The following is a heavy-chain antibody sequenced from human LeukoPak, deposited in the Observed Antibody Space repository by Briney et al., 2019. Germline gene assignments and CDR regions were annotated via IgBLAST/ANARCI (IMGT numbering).Heavy chain of an antibody. CDR1: GGSISSYY. CDR3: ARGHRGAFDI. Sequence: SETLSLTCTVSGGSISSYYWSWIRQPPGKGLEWIGYIYYSGSTNYNPSLKSRVTISVDTSKNQLSLQLNSVTPEDTAVYYCARGHRGAFDIWGQGTMVTVSS. CDR2: IYYSGST. V-gene: IGHV4-59*12. J-gene: IGHJ3*02.